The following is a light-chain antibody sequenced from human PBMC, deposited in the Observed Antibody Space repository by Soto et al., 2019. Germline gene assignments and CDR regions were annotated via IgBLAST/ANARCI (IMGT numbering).Light chain of an antibody. Sequence: DIQMTHSPSSLSASVGDRVTITCQASQDISYLNWYQQKPGKAPKLLIYGASNLETGVPSRFSGSGSGTDFTLTISSLQTEDIATYYCQQYGNLPGPFGPGTKLHIK. J-gene: IGKJ3*01. CDR3: QQYGNLPGP. V-gene: IGKV1-33*01. CDR1: QDISY. CDR2: GAS.